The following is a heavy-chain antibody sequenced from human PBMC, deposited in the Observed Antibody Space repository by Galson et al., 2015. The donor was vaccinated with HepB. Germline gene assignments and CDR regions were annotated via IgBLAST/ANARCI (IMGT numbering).Heavy chain of an antibody. D-gene: IGHD6-25*01. J-gene: IGHJ4*02. CDR3: GKFWYTSAPSDY. Sequence: SLRLSCATSGFTFSNYAMSWVRQAPGKGLEWVSSITSRDFRTYYADSVQGRFTISRDNSKNTLYLQMNSLRDEDTALYFCGKFWYTSAPSDYWGQGTLVTVSS. CDR2: ITSRDFRT. V-gene: IGHV3-23*01. CDR1: GFTFSNYA.